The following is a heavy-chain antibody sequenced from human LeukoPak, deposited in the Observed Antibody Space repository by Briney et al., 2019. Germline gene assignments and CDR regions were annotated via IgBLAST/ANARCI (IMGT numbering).Heavy chain of an antibody. Sequence: PGGSLRLSCAASGFTFSSYAMHWVRRAPGKGLEWVAVISYDGSNKYYADSVKGRFTISRDNSKNTLYLQMNSLRAEDTAVYYCARAIYYYRNGMDVWGQGTTVTVSS. CDR3: ARAIYYYRNGMDV. CDR1: GFTFSSYA. V-gene: IGHV3-30-3*01. CDR2: ISYDGSNK. J-gene: IGHJ6*02.